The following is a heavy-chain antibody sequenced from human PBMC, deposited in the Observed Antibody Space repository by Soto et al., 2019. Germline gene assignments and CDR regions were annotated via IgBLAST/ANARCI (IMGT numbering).Heavy chain of an antibody. J-gene: IGHJ5*02. D-gene: IGHD3-10*01. CDR2: IYQSGSA. CDR1: GGSISSGGYS. CDR3: ARAQFYSGSGNYNNLMFDA. V-gene: IGHV4-30-2*01. Sequence: SETLSLTCTVSGGSISSGGYSWSWIRQPPGKGLEWVGYIYQSGSAYYNPSLKSRVTISLDRPKNQFSLTLNSMTAADTAVYYCARAQFYSGSGNYNNLMFDAWCQGIQVTVSS.